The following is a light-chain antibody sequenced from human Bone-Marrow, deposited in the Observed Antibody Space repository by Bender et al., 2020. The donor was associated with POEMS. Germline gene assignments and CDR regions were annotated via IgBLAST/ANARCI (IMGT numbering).Light chain of an antibody. J-gene: IGLJ1*01. V-gene: IGLV2-11*01. Sequence: QSALTQPASVSGSPGQSVTISCTGTSSDVGGYNFVSWYQHHPGKAPKLMIYDVNARPSGVPDRFSGSKSGTTASLAISGLQTEDEADYYCCSYAGRYTWVFGTGTTVSVL. CDR2: DVN. CDR3: CSYAGRYTWV. CDR1: SSDVGGYNF.